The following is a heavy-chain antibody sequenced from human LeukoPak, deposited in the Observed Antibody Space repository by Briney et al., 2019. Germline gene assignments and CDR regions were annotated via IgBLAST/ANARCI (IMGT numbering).Heavy chain of an antibody. CDR2: INHSGST. CDR3: ARGRQPYYYYMDV. CDR1: GGSFSGYY. V-gene: IGHV4-34*01. J-gene: IGHJ6*03. Sequence: PSETLSLTCAVYGGSFSGYYWSWIRQPPGKGLEWIGEINHSGSTNYNPSLKSRVTISVDTSKNQFSLKLSSATAADTAVYYCARGRQPYYYYMDVWGKGTTVTVSS.